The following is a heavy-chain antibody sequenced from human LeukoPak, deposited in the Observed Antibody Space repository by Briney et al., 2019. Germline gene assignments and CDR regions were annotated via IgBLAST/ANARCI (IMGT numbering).Heavy chain of an antibody. D-gene: IGHD6-19*01. J-gene: IGHJ4*02. CDR1: RFTLSTYA. CDR2: IGGGGAGT. V-gene: IGHV3-23*01. CDR3: AKFIYSSGWYYFDY. Sequence: GGSLRLSCAVSRFTLSTYAMTWVRQAPGKGLEWVSTIGGGGAGTYYADSVKGRFTISRDNSKNTLYLQMNSLRAEDTAVYYCAKFIYSSGWYYFDYWGQGTLVTVSS.